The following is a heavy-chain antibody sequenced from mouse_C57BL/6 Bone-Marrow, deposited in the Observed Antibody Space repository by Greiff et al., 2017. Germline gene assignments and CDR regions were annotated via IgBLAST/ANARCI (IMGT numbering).Heavy chain of an antibody. CDR1: GYTFTSYG. CDR3: ARYYGSSYENY. V-gene: IGHV1-81*01. J-gene: IGHJ2*01. D-gene: IGHD1-1*01. CDR2: IYPRSGNT. Sequence: QVQLQQSGAELARPGASVKLSCKASGYTFTSYGISWVKQRTGQGLEWIGEIYPRSGNTYYNEKFKGKATLTADKSPSTAYMELRSLTSEDSAVYFCARYYGSSYENYWGQGTTLTVSS.